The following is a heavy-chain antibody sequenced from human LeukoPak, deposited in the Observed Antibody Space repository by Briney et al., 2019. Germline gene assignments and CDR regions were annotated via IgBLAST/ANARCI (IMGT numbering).Heavy chain of an antibody. CDR1: GFTFSSYW. V-gene: IGHV3-7*01. CDR3: AKGDGSHN. J-gene: IGHJ4*02. D-gene: IGHD3-10*01. CDR2: IKQDGSDK. Sequence: GGSLRLSCVASGFTFSSYWMSWVRQAPGKGLEWVANIKQDGSDKYYVDSVKGRFTVSRDNARNSVYLQMNSLRVEDTAVYYCAKGDGSHNWGRGTLVTVSS.